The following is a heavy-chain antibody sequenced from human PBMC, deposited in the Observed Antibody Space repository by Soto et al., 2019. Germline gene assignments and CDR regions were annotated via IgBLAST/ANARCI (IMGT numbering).Heavy chain of an antibody. CDR2: INHDGYS. CDR3: VGGGRAAASPYNYHFDY. V-gene: IGHV4-4*08. J-gene: IGHJ4*02. Sequence: QVQLQQSGPGLVKPSETLSLTCTVSGGSIINYYCSWFRQSPGKGLEWIGYINHDGYSAYNLSLKRGIPMSAPTSRPQFSRVLGSVTATDTAVFYCVGGGRAAASPYNYHFDYWGRGMLVTVSS. CDR1: GGSIINYY. D-gene: IGHD6-13*01.